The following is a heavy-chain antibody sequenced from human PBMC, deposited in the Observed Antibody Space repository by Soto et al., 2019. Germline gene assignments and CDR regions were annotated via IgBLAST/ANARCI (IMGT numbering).Heavy chain of an antibody. J-gene: IGHJ5*01. V-gene: IGHV1-18*01. CDR3: ARVVPGAEAWFGS. D-gene: IGHD2-2*01. CDR1: GYTFSNYG. Sequence: ASVTVSCKTSGYTFSNYGITWVRQAPGQPLEWLGWISLYSDGTNYAQKFQGRVSMTTDTSTTTAYMELRSLRSDDTAVYYCARVVPGAEAWFGSWGQGTMVTVSS. CDR2: ISLYSDGT.